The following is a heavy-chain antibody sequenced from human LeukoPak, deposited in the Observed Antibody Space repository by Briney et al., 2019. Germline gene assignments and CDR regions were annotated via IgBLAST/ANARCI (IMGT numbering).Heavy chain of an antibody. CDR1: GFTFSRYG. Sequence: GRSLRLSCAASGFTFSRYGMHWVRQAPGKGLEWVAVVSFEGSKKYYADSVKGRFSISRDNSKKTLSLKMNSLRVEDTAVYYCAKDMGYYYGSGSYPPENDYWGQGTLVTVSS. D-gene: IGHD3-10*01. V-gene: IGHV3-30*18. CDR3: AKDMGYYYGSGSYPPENDY. J-gene: IGHJ4*02. CDR2: VSFEGSKK.